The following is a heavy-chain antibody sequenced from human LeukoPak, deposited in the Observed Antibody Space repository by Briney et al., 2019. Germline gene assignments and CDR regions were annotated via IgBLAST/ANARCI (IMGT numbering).Heavy chain of an antibody. CDR2: ISDTGNT. J-gene: IGHJ4*02. Sequence: GGSLRLSCAASGFTLSSYAMSWVRQAPGKGLEWVSAISDTGNTYHADSVKGRFTIFRDSSKNTLFPQMNRLRPEDAAVYYCAKAPVTTCRGAFCYPFDYWGLGTLVTVSS. CDR1: GFTLSSYA. D-gene: IGHD2-15*01. CDR3: AKAPVTTCRGAFCYPFDY. V-gene: IGHV3-23*01.